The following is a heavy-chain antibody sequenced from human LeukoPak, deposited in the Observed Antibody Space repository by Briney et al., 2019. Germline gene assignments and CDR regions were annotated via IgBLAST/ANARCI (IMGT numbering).Heavy chain of an antibody. CDR1: GFTFSSYR. J-gene: IGHJ4*02. CDR2: ISSSSSYI. D-gene: IGHD3-10*01. CDR3: SGSGSYYNGGDY. Sequence: GGSLRLSCGASGFTFSSYRMNWVRQAPGKGLEWVSSISSSSSYIYYADSVKGRFTISRDNAKNSLYLQMNSLRAEDTAVYYCSGSGSYYNGGDYWGQGTLVTVSS. V-gene: IGHV3-21*04.